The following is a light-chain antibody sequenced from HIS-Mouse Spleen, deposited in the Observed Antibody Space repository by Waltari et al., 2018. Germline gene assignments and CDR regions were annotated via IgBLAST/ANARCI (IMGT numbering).Light chain of an antibody. CDR1: QSVLYSSNDKNY. CDR2: WAS. V-gene: IGKV4-1*01. Sequence: DIVMTQSPDSLAVSLGERATINCKSSQSVLYSSNDKNYLAWYQQKTGQLPKLLIYWASTRESGVPDRFSGRGSGTDFSLTIRSLQAEDVAVYYCQQYYSTPPTFGQGTKVEIK. CDR3: QQYYSTPPT. J-gene: IGKJ1*01.